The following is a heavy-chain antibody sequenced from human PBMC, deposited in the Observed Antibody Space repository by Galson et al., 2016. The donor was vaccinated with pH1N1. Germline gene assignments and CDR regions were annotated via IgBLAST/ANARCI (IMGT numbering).Heavy chain of an antibody. J-gene: IGHJ4*02. D-gene: IGHD3-22*01. CDR3: TKDDSRVYPAFDN. V-gene: IGHV3-33*03. Sequence: SLRLSCAASGFIFSHVGMHWVRQAPGKGLEWVAVIWSDGSRRYYSESVEGRFVISRDDSSNTLYLQMGSLRPDDTARYHCTKDDSRVYPAFDNWGQGTPVIVSS. CDR2: IWSDGSRR. CDR1: GFIFSHVG.